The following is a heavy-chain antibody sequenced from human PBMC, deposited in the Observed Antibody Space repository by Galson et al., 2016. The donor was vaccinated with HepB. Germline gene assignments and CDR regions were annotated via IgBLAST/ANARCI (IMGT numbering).Heavy chain of an antibody. CDR3: ARDRTTGDSSAWYDALDY. D-gene: IGHD6-19*01. CDR2: INRDGSVT. V-gene: IGHV3-7*01. Sequence: SLRLSCAASGFTFSNYAMNWIRQAPGKGLEWVANINRDGSVTHYVDSVEGRFTISRDNAKNSLFLQMNSLRVEDTAVYYCARDRTTGDSSAWYDALDYWGQGTPVTISS. J-gene: IGHJ4*02. CDR1: GFTFSNYA.